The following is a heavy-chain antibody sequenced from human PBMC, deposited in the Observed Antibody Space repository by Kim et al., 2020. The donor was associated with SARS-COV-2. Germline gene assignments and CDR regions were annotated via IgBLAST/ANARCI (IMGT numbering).Heavy chain of an antibody. D-gene: IGHD3-10*01. CDR3: ARALGRTYYYGSGSYRLGY. Sequence: ASVKVSCKASGYTFTSYGISWVRQAPGQGLEWMGWISAYNGNTNYAQKLQGRVTMTTDTSTSTAYMELRSLRSDDTAVYYCARALGRTYYYGSGSYRLGYWGQGTLVTVSS. J-gene: IGHJ4*02. CDR1: GYTFTSYG. V-gene: IGHV1-18*01. CDR2: ISAYNGNT.